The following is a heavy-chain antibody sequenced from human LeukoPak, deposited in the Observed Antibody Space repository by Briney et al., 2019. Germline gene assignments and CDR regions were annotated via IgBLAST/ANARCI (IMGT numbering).Heavy chain of an antibody. CDR3: TRIAAVGTHFDY. V-gene: IGHV3-72*01. CDR2: SRNKANSYTT. Sequence: GGSLRLSCAASGFTFSDHYIDWVRQAPGKGLEWVGRSRNKANSYTTSYAASVKDRFTISRDDSKNSLYLQMNSLKTEDTAVYYCTRIAAVGTHFDYWGQGTLVTVSS. D-gene: IGHD6-13*01. CDR1: GFTFSDHY. J-gene: IGHJ4*02.